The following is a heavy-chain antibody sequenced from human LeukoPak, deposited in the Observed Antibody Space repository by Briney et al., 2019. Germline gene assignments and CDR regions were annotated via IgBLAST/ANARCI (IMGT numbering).Heavy chain of an antibody. D-gene: IGHD4-23*01. CDR3: ARDRRWGYYYYMDV. V-gene: IGHV4-34*01. Sequence: SETLSLTCAVYGGSFSGYYWSWIRQPPGKGLEWVGEINHSGSTNYNPSLKSRVTTSIDTSKNQLSLNLKSVTAADTAVYYCARDRRWGYYYYMDVWGKGTTVTVSS. CDR2: INHSGST. CDR1: GGSFSGYY. J-gene: IGHJ6*03.